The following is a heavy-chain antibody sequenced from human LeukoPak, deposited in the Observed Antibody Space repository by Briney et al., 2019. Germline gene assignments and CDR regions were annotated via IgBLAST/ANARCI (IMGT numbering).Heavy chain of an antibody. CDR2: IKTDGT. CDR1: GFTFSNYW. CDR3: ARDRNHAMDN. Sequence: GGSLRLSCAASGFTFSNYWMHWVRQAPGKGLVWVSLIKTDGTSYADSVKGRFTISRDNAKNTLYLQMNSLRDDDTAVYYCARDRNHAMDNWGQGTLVTVSS. J-gene: IGHJ4*02. V-gene: IGHV3-74*01.